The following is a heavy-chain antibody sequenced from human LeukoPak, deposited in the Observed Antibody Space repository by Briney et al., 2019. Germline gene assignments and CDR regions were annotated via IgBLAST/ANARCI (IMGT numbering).Heavy chain of an antibody. CDR3: ARDYWFDP. CDR2: ISYDGSNK. Sequence: GGSLRLSCAASGFTFSSYAMHWVRQAPGKGLEWVAVISYDGSNKYYADSVKGRFTISRDNSKNTLYLQMNSLRAEDTAVYYCARDYWFDPWGQGTLVTVSS. CDR1: GFTFSSYA. J-gene: IGHJ5*02. V-gene: IGHV3-30*04.